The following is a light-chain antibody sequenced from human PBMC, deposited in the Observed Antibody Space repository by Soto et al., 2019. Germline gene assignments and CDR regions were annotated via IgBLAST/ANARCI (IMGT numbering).Light chain of an antibody. J-gene: IGLJ2*01. CDR3: GTWDTSLSAV. CDR1: SSNIGNNY. Sequence: QSVLTQPPSVSAAPGQKVTISCSGSSSNIGNNYVSWYQQLPGTAPKLLIYDNDVRPSGIPDRFSASKSGTSATLDITGLQTGDEADYYCGTWDTSLSAVFGGGTKVTVL. V-gene: IGLV1-51*01. CDR2: DND.